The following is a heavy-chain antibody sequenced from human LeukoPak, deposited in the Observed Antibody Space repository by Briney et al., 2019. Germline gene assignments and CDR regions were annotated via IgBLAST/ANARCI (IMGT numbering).Heavy chain of an antibody. CDR3: ARDKVDTAMVPFDY. Sequence: GGSLRLSCAASGFTFSSYSMNWVRQAPGKGLGWVSSISSSSSYIYYADSVKGRFTISRDNAKNSLYLQMNSLRAEDTAVYYCARDKVDTAMVPFDYWGQGTLVTVSS. J-gene: IGHJ4*02. CDR2: ISSSSSYI. CDR1: GFTFSSYS. D-gene: IGHD5-18*01. V-gene: IGHV3-21*01.